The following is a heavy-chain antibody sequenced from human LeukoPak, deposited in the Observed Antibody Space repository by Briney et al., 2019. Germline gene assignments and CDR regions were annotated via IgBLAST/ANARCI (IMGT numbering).Heavy chain of an antibody. D-gene: IGHD4-23*01. Sequence: SETLSLTCAVYGGSFSGHYWSWIRQPPGKGLEWIGEINHSGSTNYNPSLKSRVTISVDTSKNQFSLKLSSVTAADTAVYYCASSDYGGNGEFGYWGQGTLVTVSS. CDR1: GGSFSGHY. V-gene: IGHV4-34*01. CDR2: INHSGST. CDR3: ASSDYGGNGEFGY. J-gene: IGHJ4*02.